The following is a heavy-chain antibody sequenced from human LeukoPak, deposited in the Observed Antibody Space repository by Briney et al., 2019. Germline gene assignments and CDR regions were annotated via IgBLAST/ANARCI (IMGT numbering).Heavy chain of an antibody. CDR3: ASGVVPAAMREYYFDY. Sequence: ASVKVSCKASGGTFSSYAISWVRQAPGQGLEWMGGLIPIFGTANYAQKFQGRVTITVDESTSTAYMELSSLRSEDTAVYYCASGVVPAAMREYYFDYWGQGTLVTVSS. V-gene: IGHV1-69*13. J-gene: IGHJ4*02. CDR1: GGTFSSYA. D-gene: IGHD2-2*01. CDR2: LIPIFGTA.